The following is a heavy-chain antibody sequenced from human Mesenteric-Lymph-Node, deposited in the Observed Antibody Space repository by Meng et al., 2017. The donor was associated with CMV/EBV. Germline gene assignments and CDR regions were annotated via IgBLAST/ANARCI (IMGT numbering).Heavy chain of an antibody. Sequence: GESLKISCAASGFTFSKAWMNWLRQTPGQGLEWVGSIKSFRDGGTIEYAESVKGRFTISRDDSKDTLYLEMNSLRTEDTAVYYCITVTHYQLPLWGQGTLVTVSS. CDR3: ITVTHYQLPL. D-gene: IGHD2-2*01. V-gene: IGHV3-15*01. CDR1: GFTFSKAW. CDR2: IKSFRDGGTI. J-gene: IGHJ4*02.